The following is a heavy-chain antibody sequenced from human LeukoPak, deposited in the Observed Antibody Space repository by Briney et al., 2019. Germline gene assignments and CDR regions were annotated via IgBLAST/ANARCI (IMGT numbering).Heavy chain of an antibody. J-gene: IGHJ4*02. Sequence: GGSLRLSCAASGFIFSSYAITWVRQAPGKGLEWVSAISNSGNSRYYADSVKGRFTISRDNSKNTVYVQMNSLRADDTAVYYCARSGYDLIDYWGQGTLVTVSS. CDR1: GFIFSSYA. CDR3: ARSGYDLIDY. V-gene: IGHV3-23*01. CDR2: ISNSGNSR. D-gene: IGHD5-12*01.